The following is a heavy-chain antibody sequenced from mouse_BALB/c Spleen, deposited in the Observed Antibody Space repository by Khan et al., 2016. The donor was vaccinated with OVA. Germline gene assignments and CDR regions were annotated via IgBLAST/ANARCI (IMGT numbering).Heavy chain of an antibody. D-gene: IGHD2-10*01. J-gene: IGHJ4*01. CDR1: RYTFTNYG. CDR2: INTYTGEP. V-gene: IGHV9-3-1*01. CDR3: ARPPYFSYTLDH. Sequence: QIQLVQSGPELKKPGETVKISCKASRYTFTNYGMNWVKQSPGKALKWMGWINTYTGEPTYADDFKGRFAFSLETSASTAYLQINNLKNEDTATYFCARPPYFSYTLDHWGQGTSDTVSS.